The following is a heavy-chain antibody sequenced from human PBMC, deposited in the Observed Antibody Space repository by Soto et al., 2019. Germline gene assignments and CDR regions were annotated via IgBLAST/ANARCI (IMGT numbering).Heavy chain of an antibody. Sequence: GSLRLSCAASGFSFNSYGMHWVRQAPGKGLEWVAFISFDGSNKYYAESVKGRFTISRDNSKNTLFLQINSLRAEDAAVYFCAKASATWYSSDWYYFDYWGQGTLVTVS. D-gene: IGHD6-19*01. CDR2: ISFDGSNK. CDR1: GFSFNSYG. J-gene: IGHJ4*02. CDR3: AKASATWYSSDWYYFDY. V-gene: IGHV3-30*18.